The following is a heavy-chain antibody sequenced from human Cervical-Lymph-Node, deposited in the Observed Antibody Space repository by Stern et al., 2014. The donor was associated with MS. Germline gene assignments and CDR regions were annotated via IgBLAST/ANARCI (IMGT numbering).Heavy chain of an antibody. CDR1: GG. D-gene: IGHD3-10*01. J-gene: IGHJ5*02. Sequence: VQLVQSGADVKKPGSSVRVSCKASGGISWLRQAPGQGLEWMGGIIPSVGTGQETYAQNFQGRLPFSAHTSTNPPYLMLSSLLLDDPAFYYCARGAGDNWFDPWGQGTLVSVSS. V-gene: IGHV1-69*06. CDR3: ARGAGDNWFDP. CDR2: IIPSVGTGQE.